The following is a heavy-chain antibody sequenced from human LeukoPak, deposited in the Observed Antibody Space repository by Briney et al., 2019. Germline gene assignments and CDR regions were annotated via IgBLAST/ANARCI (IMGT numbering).Heavy chain of an antibody. CDR3: ASRRHGYSTFDY. J-gene: IGHJ4*02. Sequence: SETLSLTCTVSGGSISSYDWSWIRQPPGKGLEWIGNIYYSGNSNYNPSLKSRVTISLDTSNNQFSLKLSSVIAADTAVYYCASRRHGYSTFDYWGQGTLVTVSS. D-gene: IGHD5-24*01. CDR1: GGSISSYD. CDR2: IYYSGNS. V-gene: IGHV4-59*01.